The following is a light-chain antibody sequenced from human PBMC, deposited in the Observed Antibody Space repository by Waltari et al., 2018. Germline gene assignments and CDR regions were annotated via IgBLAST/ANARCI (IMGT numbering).Light chain of an antibody. CDR3: QQYGRSPYT. V-gene: IGKV3-20*01. CDR2: GAS. CDR1: QSLSSTN. Sequence: EIVLTQSPVTLSLSPGERATLSCRASQSLSSTNLAWYQQKPGQAPRLLIYGASSRATGIPDRFSGSGSETDFTLSISRLEPEDSAVYYCQQYGRSPYTFGPGTKLEIK. J-gene: IGKJ2*01.